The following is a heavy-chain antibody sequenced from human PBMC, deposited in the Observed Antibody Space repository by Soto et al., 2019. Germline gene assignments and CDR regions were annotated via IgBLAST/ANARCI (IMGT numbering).Heavy chain of an antibody. CDR3: ASSMHLGIHFGFDY. J-gene: IGHJ4*02. CDR1: GYTFSAYF. V-gene: IGHV1-2*04. D-gene: IGHD2-8*01. CDR2: ISTKSGGT. Sequence: QVQLLQSGAEVKRLGASVKVSCKASGYTFSAYFIHWVRQAPGQGLEWMGWISTKSGGTNYSQKFQGWVTMTWDTSISTAYMELSRLRSDDTATYYCASSMHLGIHFGFDYWGLGTVVTVSS.